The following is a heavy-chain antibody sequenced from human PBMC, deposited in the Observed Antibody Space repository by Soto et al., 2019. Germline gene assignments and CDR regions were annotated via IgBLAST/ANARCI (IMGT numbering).Heavy chain of an antibody. J-gene: IGHJ3*02. CDR3: ASYLRCTSAFDI. Sequence: QAQLQESGPGLVKPLETLSLTCSVSGDSVTNTFWRWIRQPPGKGLEWIGYIFRRGTAETADYDPSLKSRVTMSLDTSKNQVSLPLSSVTAADTAVYYCASYLRCTSAFDIWGQGALVTVSS. CDR2: IFRRGTAETA. CDR1: GDSVTNTF. V-gene: IGHV4-59*02.